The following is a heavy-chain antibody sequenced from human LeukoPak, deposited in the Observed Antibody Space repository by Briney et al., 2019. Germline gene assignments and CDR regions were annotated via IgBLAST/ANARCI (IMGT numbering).Heavy chain of an antibody. CDR1: GGSISSYY. J-gene: IGHJ4*02. Sequence: SETLPLTCTVSGGSISSYYWSWIRQPPGKGLEWIGYIYYSGSTHYNPSLKSRVTISVDTSKNQFSLKLSSVTAADTAVYYCARHTTDFWSGPLPHPNFDYWGQGTLVTVSS. CDR2: IYYSGST. CDR3: ARHTTDFWSGPLPHPNFDY. V-gene: IGHV4-59*08. D-gene: IGHD3-3*01.